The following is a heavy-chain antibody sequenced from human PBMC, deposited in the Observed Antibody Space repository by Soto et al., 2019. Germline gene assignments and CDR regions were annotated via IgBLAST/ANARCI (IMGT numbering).Heavy chain of an antibody. CDR1: GYTFSSIG. D-gene: IGHD3-10*01. J-gene: IGHJ4*02. CDR3: ARDLDGSGSYYTKY. V-gene: IGHV1-18*01. CDR2: ISPHKDNT. Sequence: QVQLVQSGAEVKKPGASVKVSCKTSGYTFSSIGISWVRQAPGQGLKWMGWISPHKDNTYYAQRLQGRVTMTTDTSTSTAYMELRSLRSDDTAVYFCARDLDGSGSYYTKYWGQGTLVTVSS.